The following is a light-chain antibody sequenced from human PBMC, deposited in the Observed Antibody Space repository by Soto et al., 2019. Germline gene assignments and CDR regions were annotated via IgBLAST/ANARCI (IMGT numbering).Light chain of an antibody. Sequence: EIVLAQSPSTLSLSPGERATLSCRASQSVSIYLAWYQQKPGQAPRLLSYDASNRATGIPARFSGTGSGTDFTLTISSLEPEDFAVYYCQQRSNWPTKITFGQGTRLEI. CDR2: DAS. V-gene: IGKV3-11*01. CDR3: QQRSNWPTKIT. CDR1: QSVSIY. J-gene: IGKJ5*01.